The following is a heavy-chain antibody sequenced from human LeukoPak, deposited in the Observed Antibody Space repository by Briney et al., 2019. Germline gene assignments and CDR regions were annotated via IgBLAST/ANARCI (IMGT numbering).Heavy chain of an antibody. J-gene: IGHJ6*04. CDR1: GYSINSGYY. CDR3: ARGNSCSSTSCYAGYYYYGMDV. D-gene: IGHD2-2*01. CDR2: ISHSGST. Sequence: SETLSLTCAVSGYSINSGYYWGWIRQPPGKGLEWIGSISHSGSTYYNPSLKSRVTISVDTSKNQFSLKLSSVTAADTAVYYCARGNSCSSTSCYAGYYYYGMDVWGKGTTVTVSS. V-gene: IGHV4-38-2*01.